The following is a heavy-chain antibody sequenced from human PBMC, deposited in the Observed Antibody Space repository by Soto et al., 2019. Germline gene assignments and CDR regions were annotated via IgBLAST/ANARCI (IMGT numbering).Heavy chain of an antibody. CDR2: IYYSGST. Sequence: LEPLPVTLTVAGGNIINFCCRWIRQPKGKGLEWIGYIYYSGSTYYNPSLKSRVTISVDTSKNQFSLKLSSVTAADTAVYYCARVPYSSSWDNYYYYYGMDVWGQGTTVTAP. CDR1: GGNIINFC. V-gene: IGHV4-59*08. CDR3: ARVPYSSSWDNYYYYYGMDV. D-gene: IGHD6-13*01. J-gene: IGHJ6*02.